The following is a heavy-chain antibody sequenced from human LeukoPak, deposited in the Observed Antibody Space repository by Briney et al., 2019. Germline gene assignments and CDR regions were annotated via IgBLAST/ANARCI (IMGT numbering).Heavy chain of an antibody. V-gene: IGHV1-2*02. CDR1: GYTFTGYY. CDR2: INPNSGGT. Sequence: ASVKVSCKASGYTFTGYYMHWVRQAPGQGLEWMGWINPNSGGTNYAQNFQGRVTMTRDTSISTAYMELSRLRSDDTAVYSCARGRGGGYFDFWGQETLVTVSS. D-gene: IGHD2-15*01. CDR3: ARGRGGGYFDF. J-gene: IGHJ4*01.